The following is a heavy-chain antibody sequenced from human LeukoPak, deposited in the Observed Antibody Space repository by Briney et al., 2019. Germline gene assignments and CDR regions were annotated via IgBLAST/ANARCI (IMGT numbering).Heavy chain of an antibody. CDR1: GGTFSSYA. Sequence: GASVKVSCKASGGTFSSYAISWVRQAPGQGLEWMGGIIPISGTANYAQKFQGRVTITADESTSTAYMELSSLRSEDTAVYYCARESLWGVVIKSSIGYFDYWGQGTLVTVSS. V-gene: IGHV1-69*13. J-gene: IGHJ4*02. CDR2: IIPISGTA. D-gene: IGHD3-3*01. CDR3: ARESLWGVVIKSSIGYFDY.